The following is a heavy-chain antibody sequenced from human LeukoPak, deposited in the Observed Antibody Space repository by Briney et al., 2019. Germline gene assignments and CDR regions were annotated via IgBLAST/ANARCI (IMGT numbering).Heavy chain of an antibody. CDR1: GYTFTGYY. CDR3: ARAGYCSSTSCQQAACDP. CDR2: INPNSGGT. D-gene: IGHD2-2*01. Sequence: ASVKVSCKASGYTFTGYYMHWVRQAPGQGLEWMGWINPNSGGTNYAQKFQGRVTMTRDTSISTAYMELSRLRSDDTAVYYCARAGYCSSTSCQQAACDPWGQGTLVTVSS. J-gene: IGHJ5*02. V-gene: IGHV1-2*02.